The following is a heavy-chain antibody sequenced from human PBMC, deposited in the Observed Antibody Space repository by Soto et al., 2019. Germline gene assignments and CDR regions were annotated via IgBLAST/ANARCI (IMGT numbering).Heavy chain of an antibody. Sequence: GGSLRLSCAASGFTFSSYSMNWVRQAPGKGLEWVSSISSSSSYIYYADSVKGRFTISRDNAKNSLYLQMNSLRAEDTAVYYCASWVDYDFWSRHYTNCGGYRGQGTLVTVSS. D-gene: IGHD3-3*01. V-gene: IGHV3-21*01. CDR1: GFTFSSYS. J-gene: IGHJ4*02. CDR2: ISSSSSYI. CDR3: ASWVDYDFWSRHYTNCGGY.